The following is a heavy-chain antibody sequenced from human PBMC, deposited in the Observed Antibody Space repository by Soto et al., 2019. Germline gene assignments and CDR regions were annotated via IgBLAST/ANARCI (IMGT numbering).Heavy chain of an antibody. V-gene: IGHV4-59*02. CDR3: ARDKGNFWSGYGDYYYYGMDV. CDR1: GGSVSSYY. D-gene: IGHD3-3*01. J-gene: IGHJ6*02. CDR2: IYYSGST. Sequence: SETLSLTCTVSGGSVSSYYWSWIRQPPGKGLEWIGYIYYSGSTNYNPSLKSRVTISVDTSKNQFSLKLSSVTAADTAVYYCARDKGNFWSGYGDYYYYGMDVWGQGTTVTV.